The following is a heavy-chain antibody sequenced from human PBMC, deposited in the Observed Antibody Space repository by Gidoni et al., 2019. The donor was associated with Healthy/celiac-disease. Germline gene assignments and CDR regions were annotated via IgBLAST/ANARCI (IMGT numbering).Heavy chain of an antibody. J-gene: IGHJ4*02. CDR2: SRSKANSYAT. D-gene: IGHD1-1*01. Sequence: EVQLVESGGGLVQPGGSLKLSCAASGFTFSDSAMHWVRQASGKGLEWVGRSRSKANSYATAYAASVKGRFTISRDDSKNTAYLQMNSLKTEDTAVYYCTRPNWNLRGVHGYWGQGTLVTVSS. V-gene: IGHV3-73*01. CDR1: GFTFSDSA. CDR3: TRPNWNLRGVHGY.